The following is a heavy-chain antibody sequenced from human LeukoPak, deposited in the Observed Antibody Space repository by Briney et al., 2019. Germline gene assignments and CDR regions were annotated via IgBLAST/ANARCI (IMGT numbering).Heavy chain of an antibody. J-gene: IGHJ4*02. Sequence: SQTLSLTCTVSGGSISSGGYYWSWIRQHLGKGLEWIGYIYYSGSTYYNPSLKSRVTISVDTSKNQFSLKLSSVTAADTAVYYCARGDQSGYGPRAPLVWGQGTLVTVSS. D-gene: IGHD5-12*01. CDR1: GGSISSGGYY. CDR3: ARGDQSGYGPRAPLV. V-gene: IGHV4-31*03. CDR2: IYYSGST.